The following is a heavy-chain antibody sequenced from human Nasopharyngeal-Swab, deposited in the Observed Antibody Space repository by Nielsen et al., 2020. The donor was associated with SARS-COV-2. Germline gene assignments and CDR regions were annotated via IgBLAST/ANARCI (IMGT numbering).Heavy chain of an antibody. Sequence: VRQMPGKGLEWMGRIDPSDSYTNYSPSFQGHVTISADKSISTASLQWSSLKTSDTAMYYCARSDTAMGVGHWGQGTLVTVSS. CDR2: IDPSDSYT. V-gene: IGHV5-10-1*01. J-gene: IGHJ5*02. D-gene: IGHD5-18*01. CDR3: ARSDTAMGVGH.